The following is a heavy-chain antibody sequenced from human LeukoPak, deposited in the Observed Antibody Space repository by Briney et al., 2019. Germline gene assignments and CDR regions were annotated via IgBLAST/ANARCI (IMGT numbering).Heavy chain of an antibody. J-gene: IGHJ4*02. V-gene: IGHV1-2*02. CDR3: ARDPSGDSSGYPFDY. CDR2: INPNSGGT. Sequence: ASVKVSCKASGYTFTGYYMHWVRQAPGQGLEWMRWINPNSGGTNYAQKFQGRVTMTRDTSINTAYMELSRLRSDDTAVYYCARDPSGDSSGYPFDYWGQGTLVTVSS. CDR1: GYTFTGYY. D-gene: IGHD3-22*01.